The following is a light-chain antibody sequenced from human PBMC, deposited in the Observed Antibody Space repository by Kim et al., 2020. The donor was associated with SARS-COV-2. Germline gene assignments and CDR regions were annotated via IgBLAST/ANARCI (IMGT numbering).Light chain of an antibody. CDR2: DAS. Sequence: ESVGDRVTITCRASQSISSWLAWYQQKPGKAPKLLIYDASSLESGVPSRFSGSGSGTEFTLTISSLQPDDFATYYCQQYNSYWTFGQGTKVEIK. CDR1: QSISSW. CDR3: QQYNSYWT. V-gene: IGKV1-5*01. J-gene: IGKJ1*01.